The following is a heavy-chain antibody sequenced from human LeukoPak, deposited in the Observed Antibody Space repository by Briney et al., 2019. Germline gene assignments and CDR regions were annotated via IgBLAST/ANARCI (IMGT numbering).Heavy chain of an antibody. D-gene: IGHD5-18*01. CDR1: GFTFSRYA. CDR2: IGGSGDT. CDR3: AKPLGYSYGVDAFDV. J-gene: IGHJ3*01. Sequence: GGSLRLSCAASGFTFSRYAMSWVRQAPGTGLEWVSGIGGSGDTYNADSVKGRFSISRDNSKNALHLQMNSLRAEDTAVYYCAKPLGYSYGVDAFDVWGQGTMVTVSS. V-gene: IGHV3-23*01.